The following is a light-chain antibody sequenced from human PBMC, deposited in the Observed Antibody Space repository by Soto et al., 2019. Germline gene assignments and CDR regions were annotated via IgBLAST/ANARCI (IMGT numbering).Light chain of an antibody. CDR1: SSNIGKNY. V-gene: IGLV1-47*01. CDR2: RNN. CDR3: SVWDANLSAWV. Sequence: QSVLTQPPSASGTPGQRVTISCSGSSSNIGKNYVYWYQQLPGTAPKLLIYRNNQRPSGVPDQFAGSKSGTSASLAISGLRSDDEADYYCSVWDANLSAWVFGGGTKLTVL. J-gene: IGLJ3*02.